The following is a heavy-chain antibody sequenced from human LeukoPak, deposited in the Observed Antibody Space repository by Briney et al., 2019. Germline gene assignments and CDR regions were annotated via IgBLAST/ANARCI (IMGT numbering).Heavy chain of an antibody. CDR3: ARVRRYGVWFDP. D-gene: IGHD3-10*01. Sequence: SETLSLTCAVYGGSFSGYYWSWIRQPPGKGLEWIGEINHSGSTNYNPSLKSRVTISVDTSKNQFSLKLSSVTAADTAVYYCARVRRYGVWFDPWGQGTLVTVSS. J-gene: IGHJ5*02. V-gene: IGHV4-34*01. CDR1: GGSFSGYY. CDR2: INHSGST.